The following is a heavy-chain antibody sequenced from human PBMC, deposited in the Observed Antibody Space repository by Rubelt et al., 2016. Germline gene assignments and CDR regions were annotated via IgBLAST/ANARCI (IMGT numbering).Heavy chain of an antibody. CDR2: MYYSGST. CDR1: GGSISSYY. J-gene: IGHJ4*02. D-gene: IGHD6-13*01. Sequence: QVQLQESGPGLVKPSETLSLTCTVSGGSISSYYWSWIRQPPGKGLEWIGYMYYSGSTSYNPSLKSRVTISVDTSKNQFSLKLSSVTVADTAMYYCATSKFSSNWFAYWGQGTLVTVSS. CDR3: ATSKFSSNWFAY. V-gene: IGHV4-59*01.